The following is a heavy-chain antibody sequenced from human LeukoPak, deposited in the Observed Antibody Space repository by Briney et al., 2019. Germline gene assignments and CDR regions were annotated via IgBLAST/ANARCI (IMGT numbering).Heavy chain of an antibody. J-gene: IGHJ6*02. CDR1: GFTFSDYY. CDR3: ARDKALQEYYYYGMDV. D-gene: IGHD5-24*01. CDR2: ISSSGSTI. Sequence: GGSLRLSCAASGFTFSDYYMSWIRQAPGKGLEWVSYISSSGSTIYYADSVKGRFTISRDNAKNSLYLQMTSLRAEDTAVYYCARDKALQEYYYYGMDVWGQGTTVTVSS. V-gene: IGHV3-11*01.